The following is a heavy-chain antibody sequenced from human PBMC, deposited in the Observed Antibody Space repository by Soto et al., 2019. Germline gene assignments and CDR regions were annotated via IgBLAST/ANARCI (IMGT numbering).Heavy chain of an antibody. V-gene: IGHV4-34*02. CDR1: GGSMTGYF. J-gene: IGHJ4*02. CDR3: AREHWTDDYEGFIDL. CDR2: VSQGGNT. D-gene: IGHD3-22*01. Sequence: QVQLQQWGAGLLKPSETLSLTCAGHGGSMTGYFWSWIRQPPGQGLEWIGEVSQGGNTNSNSSLTSRLSRSVDTSKNQFSLTLKSGTAADTAGYFCAREHWTDDYEGFIDLRGQGTLVSVSA.